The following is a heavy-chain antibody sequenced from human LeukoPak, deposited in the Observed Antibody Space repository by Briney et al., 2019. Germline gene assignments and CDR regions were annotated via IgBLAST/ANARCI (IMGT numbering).Heavy chain of an antibody. Sequence: PSETLSLTCTVSGGSISSYYWSWIRQPAGKGLEWIGRIYNNGSTNYNPSLKSRVTMSVDTSKNQFSLKLSSVTAADTAVYYCAREDWNGIINYWGQGTLVTVSS. D-gene: IGHD1-1*01. J-gene: IGHJ4*02. V-gene: IGHV4-4*07. CDR2: IYNNGST. CDR1: GGSISSYY. CDR3: AREDWNGIINY.